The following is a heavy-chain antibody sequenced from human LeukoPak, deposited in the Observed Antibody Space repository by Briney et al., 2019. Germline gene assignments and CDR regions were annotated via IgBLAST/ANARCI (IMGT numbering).Heavy chain of an antibody. CDR3: AREGDSSAWGDAFDI. CDR2: IYYSGNT. CDR1: DGSITSYN. Sequence: PSETLSLTCTVSDGSITSYNWNWIRQPPGKGLEWIGFIYYSGNTNYNPSLKSRVTISVDTSKNQFSLKLSSVAAADTAVYYCAREGDSSAWGDAFDIWGQGTMVTVSS. V-gene: IGHV4-59*01. J-gene: IGHJ3*02. D-gene: IGHD3-22*01.